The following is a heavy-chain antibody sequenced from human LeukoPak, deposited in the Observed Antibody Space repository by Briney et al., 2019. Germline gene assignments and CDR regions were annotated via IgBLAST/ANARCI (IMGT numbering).Heavy chain of an antibody. CDR3: ARTLWFGDMDV. CDR2: IYHSGST. D-gene: IGHD3-10*01. J-gene: IGHJ6*03. V-gene: IGHV4-38-2*02. Sequence: SETLSLTCTVSGYSISSGYYWGWIRQPPGKGLEWIGSIYHSGSTYYNPSLKSRVTISVDTSKNQFSLRLSSVTAADAAVYYCARTLWFGDMDVWGKGTTVTVSS. CDR1: GYSISSGYY.